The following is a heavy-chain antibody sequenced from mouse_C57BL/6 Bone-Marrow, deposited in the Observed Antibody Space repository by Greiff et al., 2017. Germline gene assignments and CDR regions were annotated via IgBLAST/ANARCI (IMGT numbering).Heavy chain of an antibody. Sequence: QVQLQQPGAELVMPGASVKLSCKASGYTFTSYWMHWVKQRPGQGLEWIGEIDPSDSYTNYNQKFKGKSTLTVDKSSSTAYIQLSSLTSEDSAVYYCARGTMITTLYYYAMDYWGQGTSVTVSS. D-gene: IGHD2-4*01. CDR2: IDPSDSYT. V-gene: IGHV1-69*01. CDR1: GYTFTSYW. J-gene: IGHJ4*01. CDR3: ARGTMITTLYYYAMDY.